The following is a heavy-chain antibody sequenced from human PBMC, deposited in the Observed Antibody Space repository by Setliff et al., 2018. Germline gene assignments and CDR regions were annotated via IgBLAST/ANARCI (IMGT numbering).Heavy chain of an antibody. CDR3: ARDYYGTSENYFDY. D-gene: IGHD3-22*01. J-gene: IGHJ4*02. Sequence: AASVKVSCKASGYTFTSYGISWVRQAPGQGLEWMGWISAYNGNTNYAQKLQGRVTMTTDTSTSTAYMELRSLRSDDTAVYYCARDYYGTSENYFDYWGQGTLVTVSS. CDR1: GYTFTSYG. CDR2: ISAYNGNT. V-gene: IGHV1-18*01.